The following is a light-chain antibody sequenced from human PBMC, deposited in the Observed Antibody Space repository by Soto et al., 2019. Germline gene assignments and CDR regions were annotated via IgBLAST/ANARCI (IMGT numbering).Light chain of an antibody. V-gene: IGLV1-47*02. Sequence: QAVLTQPPSASGTPGQRATISCSGSSSNIGSNYVYWYQQLPGTAPKLLIYNNNQRPSGVPDRFSGSKSGTSASLAISGLRYEDEADYYCAAWDDSLSLVFGGGTKLTVL. J-gene: IGLJ2*01. CDR2: NNN. CDR1: SSNIGSNY. CDR3: AAWDDSLSLV.